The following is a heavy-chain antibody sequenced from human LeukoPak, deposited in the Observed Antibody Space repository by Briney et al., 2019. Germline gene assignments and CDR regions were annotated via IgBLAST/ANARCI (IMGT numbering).Heavy chain of an antibody. V-gene: IGHV3-48*02. D-gene: IGHD1-26*01. Sequence: GGSLRLSCAASGFTFSSYSMNWVRLAPGKGLEWVSHITASGTAMFYADSVKGRFTISRDNAKNSLYLQMNSLRDEDTAVYYCASSGSYRFDYWGQGTLVTVSS. J-gene: IGHJ4*02. CDR2: ITASGTAM. CDR3: ASSGSYRFDY. CDR1: GFTFSSYS.